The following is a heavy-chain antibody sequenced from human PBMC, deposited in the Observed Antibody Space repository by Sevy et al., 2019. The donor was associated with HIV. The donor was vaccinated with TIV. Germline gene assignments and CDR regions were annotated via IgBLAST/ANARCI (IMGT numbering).Heavy chain of an antibody. CDR3: ARHDYGDYNAFDI. CDR1: GGSISSGGYS. V-gene: IGHV4-30-2*01. CDR2: IYHSGST. Sequence: SETLSLTCAVSGGSISSGGYSWSWIRQHPGKGLEWIGYIYHSGSTYYNPSLKSRVTMSVDRSKNQFSLKLSSVTAADTAVYYCARHDYGDYNAFDIWGQGTMVTVS. D-gene: IGHD4-17*01. J-gene: IGHJ3*02.